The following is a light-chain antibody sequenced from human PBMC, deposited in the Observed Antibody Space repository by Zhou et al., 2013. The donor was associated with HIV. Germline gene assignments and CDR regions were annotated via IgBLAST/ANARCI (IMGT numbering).Light chain of an antibody. J-gene: IGKJ5*01. CDR1: QSVGIS. CDR3: QQYASSPIT. V-gene: IGKV3-20*01. Sequence: EIVMTQSPATLSVSPGERLTLSCRASQSVGISLAWYQHKPGQAPRLLIYGASTRATGIPGKFSGSGSGTDFTLSISRLEPEDFGVYFCQQYASSPITFGQGTRLEIK. CDR2: GAS.